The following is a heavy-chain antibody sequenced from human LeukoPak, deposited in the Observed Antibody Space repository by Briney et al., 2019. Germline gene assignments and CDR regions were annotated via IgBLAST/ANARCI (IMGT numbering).Heavy chain of an antibody. CDR3: AKAITGMRFCLDV. CDR1: RFTLNTYA. D-gene: IGHD1-1*01. Sequence: GGSLRLSCAASRFTLNTYAMSWVRQAPGKGREWVSTSGTGGSTYYPDSVKGRTTISRDNSKNMLYVQMNNLRAEDTAVYYCAKAITGMRFCLDVWGQGTTVTVSS. V-gene: IGHV3-23*01. CDR2: SGTGGST. J-gene: IGHJ6*02.